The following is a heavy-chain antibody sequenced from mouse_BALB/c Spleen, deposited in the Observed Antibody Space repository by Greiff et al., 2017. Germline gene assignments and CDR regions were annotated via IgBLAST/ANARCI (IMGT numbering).Heavy chain of an antibody. D-gene: IGHD1-1*01. J-gene: IGHJ3*01. Sequence: VQLVESGPGLVAPSQSLSITCTVSGFSLTSYGVHWVRQPPGKGLEWLGVIWAGGSTNYNSALMSRLSISKDNSKSQVFLKMNSLQTDDTAMYYCARDRVYFRFAYWGQGTLVTVSA. V-gene: IGHV2-9*02. CDR2: IWAGGST. CDR1: GFSLTSYG. CDR3: ARDRVYFRFAY.